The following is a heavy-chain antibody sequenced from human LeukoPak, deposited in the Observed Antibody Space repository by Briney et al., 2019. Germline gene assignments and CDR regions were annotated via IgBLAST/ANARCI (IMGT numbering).Heavy chain of an antibody. CDR1: GVSISSGGYY. V-gene: IGHV4-31*03. Sequence: SDTLSLTATVSGVSISSGGYYWSSLRQHPGKGLDWIGYIYYSGSTYYNPSLKSRVTISVDTSKNQFSLKLSSVTAADTAVYYCARDLYGEGHNWFDHWGQGTLVTVSS. D-gene: IGHD4-17*01. J-gene: IGHJ5*02. CDR2: IYYSGST. CDR3: ARDLYGEGHNWFDH.